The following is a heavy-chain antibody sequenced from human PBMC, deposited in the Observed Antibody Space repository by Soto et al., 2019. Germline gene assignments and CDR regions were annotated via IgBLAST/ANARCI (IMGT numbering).Heavy chain of an antibody. CDR3: AREGSVLRYFDWLEVPTVGYYYGMDV. CDR1: GFTFSSYA. D-gene: IGHD3-9*01. J-gene: IGHJ6*02. Sequence: PGGSLRLSCAASGFTFSSYAMHWVRQAPGKGLEYVSAISSNGGSTYYANSVKGRFTISRDNSKNTLYFQMGSLRAEDTAVYYCAREGSVLRYFDWLEVPTVGYYYGMDVWGQGTTVTVSS. V-gene: IGHV3-64*01. CDR2: ISSNGGST.